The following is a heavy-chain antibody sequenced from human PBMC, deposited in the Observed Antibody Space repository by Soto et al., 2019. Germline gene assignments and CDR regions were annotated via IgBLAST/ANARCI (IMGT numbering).Heavy chain of an antibody. V-gene: IGHV4-30-4*01. CDR3: VRGDSVVVTARFDS. J-gene: IGHJ4*02. Sequence: SETLSLTCTVSGASISSGDYYWGWVRQPPGKGLEWIGYIYYHGSTYSNPSLKSRVTISLDTSEKQFSLRLNSVSAADTAIYYCVRGDSVVVTARFDSWGQGTLVTVYS. CDR2: IYYHGST. CDR1: GASISSGDYY. D-gene: IGHD2-21*02.